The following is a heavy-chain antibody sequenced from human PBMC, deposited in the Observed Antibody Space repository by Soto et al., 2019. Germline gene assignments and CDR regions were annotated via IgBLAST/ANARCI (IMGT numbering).Heavy chain of an antibody. J-gene: IGHJ6*02. CDR1: GLTFSSYA. CDR2: ISYDGSNK. CDR3: ARDLGGRPNYYYGTEV. V-gene: IGHV3-30-3*01. Sequence: GGSLKLSCAASGLTFSSYAMHWVRQAPGKGLEWVAVISYDGSNKYYADSVKGRFTISRDNSKNTLYLQMNSLRAEDTAVYYCARDLGGRPNYYYGTEVWGQGTTVTVSS. D-gene: IGHD3-16*01.